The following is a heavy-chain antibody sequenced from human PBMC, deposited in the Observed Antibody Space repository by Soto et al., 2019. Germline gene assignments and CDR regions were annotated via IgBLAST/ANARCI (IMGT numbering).Heavy chain of an antibody. Sequence: SVKVCCKASGGTFSSYTISWVRQAPGQGLEWMGRIIPILGIANYAQKFQGRVTITADKSTSTAYMELSSLRSEDTAVYYCASTFSRYYYGSGGHTAFDYWGQGTVVTVSS. CDR2: IIPILGIA. D-gene: IGHD3-10*01. CDR3: ASTFSRYYYGSGGHTAFDY. J-gene: IGHJ4*02. CDR1: GGTFSSYT. V-gene: IGHV1-69*02.